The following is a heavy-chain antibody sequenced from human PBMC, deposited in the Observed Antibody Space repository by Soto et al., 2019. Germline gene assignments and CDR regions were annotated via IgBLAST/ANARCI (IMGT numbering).Heavy chain of an antibody. Sequence: SETLSLTCTVSGGSMSPHYWSWIRQSPGKGLEWIGYIFHSGSPNYNPSLKSRVTLSVDVSQNQFSLSLNSVTDADTAVYYCARGGWSKDIWGRGTLVTVSS. CDR1: GGSMSPHY. D-gene: IGHD6-19*01. CDR3: ARGGWSKDI. CDR2: IFHSGSP. J-gene: IGHJ4*02. V-gene: IGHV4-59*11.